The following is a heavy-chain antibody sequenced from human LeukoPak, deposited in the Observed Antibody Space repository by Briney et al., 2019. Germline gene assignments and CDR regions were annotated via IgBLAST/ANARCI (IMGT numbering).Heavy chain of an antibody. CDR2: IYTSGST. J-gene: IGHJ6*03. D-gene: IGHD6-25*01. CDR1: GGSISSYY. Sequence: SETLSLTCTVSGGSISSYYWSWIRQPAGKGLEWIGRIYTSGSTNYNPSLKSRVTMSVDTSKNQFSLKLSSVTAADTAVYYCARDSTRHAAGAYYYYYYMDVWGKGTTVTVS. CDR3: ARDSTRHAAGAYYYYYYMDV. V-gene: IGHV4-4*07.